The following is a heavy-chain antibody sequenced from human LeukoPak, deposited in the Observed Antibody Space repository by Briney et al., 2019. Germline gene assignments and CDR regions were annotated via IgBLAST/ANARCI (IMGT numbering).Heavy chain of an antibody. J-gene: IGHJ3*02. CDR3: ARPDIVVVPAASGAFDI. Sequence: SETLSLTCTVSGGSISSSSYYWGWIRQPPGKGLEWIGSIYYSGSTYYNPSLKSRVTISVDTSKNQFSLKLSSVTAADTAVYYCARPDIVVVPAASGAFDIWGQGTMATVSS. CDR1: GGSISSSSYY. CDR2: IYYSGST. D-gene: IGHD2-2*01. V-gene: IGHV4-39*01.